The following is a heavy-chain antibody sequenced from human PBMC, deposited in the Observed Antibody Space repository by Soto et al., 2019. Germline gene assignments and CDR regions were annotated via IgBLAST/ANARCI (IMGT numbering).Heavy chain of an antibody. CDR1: GDSLSSADYC. Sequence: QVQLQESGPGLVKPSQTLSLTCTVSGDSLSSADYCWSWIRQAPGKGLEWIGYICYSGSTDHNPSLKSRTSMSVDTSKKQFSLKLTYVTAADTAVYYCAREESGLFDYWGKGRLVTVSS. D-gene: IGHD5-12*01. J-gene: IGHJ4*02. V-gene: IGHV4-30-4*01. CDR2: ICYSGST. CDR3: AREESGLFDY.